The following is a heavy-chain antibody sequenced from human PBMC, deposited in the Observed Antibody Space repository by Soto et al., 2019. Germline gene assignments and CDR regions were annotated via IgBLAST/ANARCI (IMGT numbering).Heavy chain of an antibody. V-gene: IGHV3-53*01. Sequence: SCAASGFTVSTNYMAWVRQAPGKGLEWVSIIYSGGSTYYADSVKGRFTISRDKSKNTLYLQMNSLRAEDTAVYYCASRAAAGYYYGMDVWGQGTTVTVSS. D-gene: IGHD6-25*01. CDR2: IYSGGST. CDR3: ASRAAAGYYYGMDV. CDR1: GFTVSTNY. J-gene: IGHJ6*02.